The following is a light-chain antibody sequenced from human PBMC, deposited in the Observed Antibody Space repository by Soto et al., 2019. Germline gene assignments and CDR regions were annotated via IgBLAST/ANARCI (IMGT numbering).Light chain of an antibody. Sequence: DIQMTQSPSTLSASVGDRVNITCRASHSISTWLAWYQQKPGKAPNLLIYDTSILETGVPSRFSGSGSGTEFTLTISSLQPDDFATYYCQEYNSYSTFGQGTKVEIK. CDR2: DTS. CDR1: HSISTW. J-gene: IGKJ1*01. CDR3: QEYNSYST. V-gene: IGKV1-5*01.